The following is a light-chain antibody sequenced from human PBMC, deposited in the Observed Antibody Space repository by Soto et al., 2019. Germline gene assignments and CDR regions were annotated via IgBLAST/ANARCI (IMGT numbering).Light chain of an antibody. CDR1: QSVSSSY. CDR2: GAS. Sequence: IVVTQSPGTLSLSPGERATLSCRASQSVSSSYLAWYQQKPGQAPRLLIYGASSRATGIPDRFSGSGSGTDFTLTISRLEPEDFAVYYCQQYGSSPIPFGQGTRL. CDR3: QQYGSSPIP. V-gene: IGKV3-20*01. J-gene: IGKJ5*01.